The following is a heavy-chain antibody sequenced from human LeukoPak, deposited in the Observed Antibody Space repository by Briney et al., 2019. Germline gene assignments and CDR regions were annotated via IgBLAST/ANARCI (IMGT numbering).Heavy chain of an antibody. J-gene: IGHJ5*02. CDR3: AQDHNWANWFDP. CDR2: IRYDGSSK. D-gene: IGHD1-1*01. V-gene: IGHV3-30*02. CDR1: GFTFSSYG. Sequence: GGSLRLSCAASGFTFSSYGMYWVRQAPGKGLEWVTFIRYDGSSKYYADSVKGRFTISRDNSNNTLFLQMNSLRPEDTATYYWAQDHNWANWFDPWGQGTLVTVSS.